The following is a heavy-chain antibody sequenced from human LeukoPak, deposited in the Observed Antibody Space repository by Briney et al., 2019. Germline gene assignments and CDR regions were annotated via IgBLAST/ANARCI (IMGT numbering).Heavy chain of an antibody. CDR3: ARASGDYTYPDC. CDR1: GYTFTGYY. CDR2: INTKSSAT. J-gene: IGHJ4*02. D-gene: IGHD4-17*01. V-gene: IGHV1-2*02. Sequence: ASVKVSCKASGYTFTGYYTHWVRQAPGQGLEWMGWINTKSSATNYAQKFQGRVTMTRDTSISTAYMELSRVRSDDTALYYCARASGDYTYPDCWGQGTLVTVSS.